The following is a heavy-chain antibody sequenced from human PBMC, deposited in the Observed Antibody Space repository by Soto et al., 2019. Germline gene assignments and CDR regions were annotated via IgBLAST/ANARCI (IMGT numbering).Heavy chain of an antibody. CDR3: AKDTQWDIVVVPAAKGLYYFDY. CDR1: GFTFDDYA. Sequence: PGGSLKLSCAASGFTFDDYAMHWVRQAPGKGLEWVSGISWNSGSIGYADSVKGRFTISRDNAKSSLYLQMNSLRAEDTALYYCAKDTQWDIVVVPAAKGLYYFDYWGQGTLVTVSS. V-gene: IGHV3-9*01. D-gene: IGHD2-2*01. CDR2: ISWNSGSI. J-gene: IGHJ4*02.